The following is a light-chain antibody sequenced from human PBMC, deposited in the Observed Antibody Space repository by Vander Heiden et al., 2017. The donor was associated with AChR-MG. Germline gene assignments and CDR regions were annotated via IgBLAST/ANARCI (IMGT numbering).Light chain of an antibody. CDR2: DDS. CDR1: TLGSKS. Sequence: YVLTQPPSVSVAPGETASTSCAGTTLGSKSVHWDQQKPGQAPVLVVYDDSDRPSGMPERFSGSNSGNTATLTISRVEAGDEADYYCQVWDSSSDHWVFGGRTKLTVL. V-gene: IGLV3-21*02. J-gene: IGLJ3*02. CDR3: QVWDSSSDHWV.